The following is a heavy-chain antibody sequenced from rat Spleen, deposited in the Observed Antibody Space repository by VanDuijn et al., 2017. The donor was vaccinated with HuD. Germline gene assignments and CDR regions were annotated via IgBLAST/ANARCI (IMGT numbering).Heavy chain of an antibody. CDR2: ISYDGRST. Sequence: EVRLVESGGGLERPGRSLKLSCAASGFTFNDYNMAWVRQAPKKGLEWVATISYDGRSTFYRDSVKGRFTISRDNAKSTLYLQMDSLRSEDTATYYCARPSYGFPFAYWGQGTLVTVSS. J-gene: IGHJ3*01. CDR1: GFTFNDYN. D-gene: IGHD1-3*01. CDR3: ARPSYGFPFAY. V-gene: IGHV5-7*01.